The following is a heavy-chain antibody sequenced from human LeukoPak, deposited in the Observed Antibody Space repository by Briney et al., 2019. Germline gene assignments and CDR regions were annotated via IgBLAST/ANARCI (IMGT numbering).Heavy chain of an antibody. Sequence: PSETLSLTCTVSGGPISSYYWSWIRQPPGKVLGWIGYIYYSGSTNYNPYLKSRVTISVDTSKNQFSLKLSSVTAADTAVYYCASHSLYDSSGYYISYWGQGTLVTVSS. CDR3: ASHSLYDSSGYYISY. J-gene: IGHJ4*02. D-gene: IGHD3-22*01. CDR2: IYYSGST. V-gene: IGHV4-59*01. CDR1: GGPISSYY.